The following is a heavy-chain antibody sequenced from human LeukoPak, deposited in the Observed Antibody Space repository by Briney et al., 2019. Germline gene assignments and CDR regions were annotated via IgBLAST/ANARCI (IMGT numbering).Heavy chain of an antibody. V-gene: IGHV3-30-3*01. CDR3: ARGGGYDPSYFGY. CDR1: GFTFSSYA. CDR2: ISYDGSNK. D-gene: IGHD5-12*01. Sequence: GGSLRLSCAASGFTFSSYAMHWVRQAPGKGLEWVAVISYDGSNKYYADSVKGRFTISRDNAKNSLYLQMNSLRAEDTAVYYCARGGGYDPSYFGYWGQGTLVTVSS. J-gene: IGHJ4*02.